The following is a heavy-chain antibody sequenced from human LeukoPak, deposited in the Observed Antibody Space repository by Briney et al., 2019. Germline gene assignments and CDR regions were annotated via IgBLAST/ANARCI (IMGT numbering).Heavy chain of an antibody. D-gene: IGHD4-17*01. CDR3: TTLLSGDYGEVGACDI. J-gene: IGHJ3*02. Sequence: PGGSLRLSCAASGFTFSASAMHWVRQASGKGLEWVGPISSRANNYSTTYSESVKGRFTISRDDSKNTAYLQVNSLKTEDTAVYYCTTLLSGDYGEVGACDIWGQGTLVTVSS. V-gene: IGHV3-73*01. CDR2: ISSRANNYST. CDR1: GFTFSASA.